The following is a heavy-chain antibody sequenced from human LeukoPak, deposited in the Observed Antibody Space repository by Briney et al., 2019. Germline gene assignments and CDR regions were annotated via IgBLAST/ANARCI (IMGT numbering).Heavy chain of an antibody. CDR3: EKVGPERIAVATYGRYDL. J-gene: IGHJ5*02. CDR1: GFTFSNAW. D-gene: IGHD6-19*01. V-gene: IGHV3-23*01. CDR2: IGISGSTT. Sequence: GGSLRLSCAASGFTFSNAWMSWVRQAPGKGLEWVSSIGISGSTTYYTLSVKGRFTISRDNSKNTLFLQMSSLRGEDTAVYYCEKVGPERIAVATYGRYDLWGQGTLVTVSS.